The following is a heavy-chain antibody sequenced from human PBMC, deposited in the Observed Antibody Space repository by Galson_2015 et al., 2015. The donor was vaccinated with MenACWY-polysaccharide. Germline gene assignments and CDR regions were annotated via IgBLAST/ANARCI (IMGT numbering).Heavy chain of an antibody. CDR2: ISAYNGNT. D-gene: IGHD2-2*01. CDR3: AILGYCSSTSCTDYFYYYMDV. J-gene: IGHJ6*03. Sequence: SVKVSCKASGYTFTSYGISWVRQAPGQGLERMGWISAYNGNTNYAQKLQGRVTMTTDTSTSTAYMELRSLRSEDTAVYYCAILGYCSSTSCTDYFYYYMDVWGKRTTVTVSS. CDR1: GYTFTSYG. V-gene: IGHV1-18*01.